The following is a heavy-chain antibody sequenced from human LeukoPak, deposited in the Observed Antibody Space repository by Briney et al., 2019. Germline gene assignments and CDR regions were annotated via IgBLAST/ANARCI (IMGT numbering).Heavy chain of an antibody. CDR3: ARDWEAVPAAMRWFDP. J-gene: IGHJ5*02. D-gene: IGHD2-2*01. Sequence: ASVKVSCKASGYTFTSYAMNWVRQAPGLGLEWMGWINTNTGNPTYAQGFTGRFVFSLDTSVSTAYLQISSLKAEDTAVYYCARDWEAVPAAMRWFDPWGQGTLVTVSS. CDR2: INTNTGNP. V-gene: IGHV7-4-1*02. CDR1: GYTFTSYA.